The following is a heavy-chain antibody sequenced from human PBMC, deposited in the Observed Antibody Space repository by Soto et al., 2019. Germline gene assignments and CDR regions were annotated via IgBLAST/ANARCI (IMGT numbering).Heavy chain of an antibody. CDR3: TTEDLGEYYYDSSGYFY. J-gene: IGHJ4*02. Sequence: GGSLRLSCAASGFTFSNAWMNWVRQAPGKGLEWVGRIKSKTDGGTTDYAAPVKGRFTISRDDSKNTLYLQMNSLKTEDTAVYYCTTEDLGEYYYDSSGYFYWGQGTLVTVSS. CDR2: IKSKTDGGTT. CDR1: GFTFSNAW. D-gene: IGHD3-22*01. V-gene: IGHV3-15*07.